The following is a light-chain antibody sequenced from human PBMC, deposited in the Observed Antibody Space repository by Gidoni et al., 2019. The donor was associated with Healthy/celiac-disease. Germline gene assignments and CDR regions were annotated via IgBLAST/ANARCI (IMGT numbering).Light chain of an antibody. J-gene: IGKJ2*01. Sequence: DIQLTHSPSSLSASVGDRVTIPCRASQSISSYLNWYQQKPGKAPKLLIYAASSFQSGVPSRFSGSGSGTDFTLTISSLQPEDFATYYCQQSYSTLYTFGQGTKLEIK. V-gene: IGKV1-39*01. CDR3: QQSYSTLYT. CDR2: AAS. CDR1: QSISSY.